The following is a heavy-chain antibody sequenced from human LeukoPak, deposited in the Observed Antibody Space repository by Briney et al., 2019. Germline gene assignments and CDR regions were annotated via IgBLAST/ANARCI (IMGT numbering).Heavy chain of an antibody. Sequence: GGSLRLSCAASGFTFSSYAMTWVRQAPGKGLEGVSVISGGGGGTDYADSVKGRFTISRDNSKNTVFLQMNSLRAEDTAIYYCAKVRCGATTCYKGWFDPWGQGTLVTVSS. D-gene: IGHD2-2*02. CDR1: GFTFSSYA. CDR3: AKVRCGATTCYKGWFDP. V-gene: IGHV3-23*01. CDR2: ISGGGGGT. J-gene: IGHJ5*02.